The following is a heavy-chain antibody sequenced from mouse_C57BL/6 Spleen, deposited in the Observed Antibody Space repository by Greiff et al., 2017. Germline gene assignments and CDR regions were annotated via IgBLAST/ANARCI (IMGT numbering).Heavy chain of an antibody. CDR1: GFTFSSYA. V-gene: IGHV5-4*03. D-gene: IGHD6-2*01. CDR2: ISDGGSYT. J-gene: IGHJ3*01. Sequence: EVQRVESGGGLVKPGGSLKLSCAASGFTFSSYAMSWVRQTPEKRLEWVATISDGGSYTYYPDNVKGRFTISRDNAKNNLYLQMSHLKSEDTAMYYCARRESGGWFAYWGQGTLVTVSA. CDR3: ARRESGGWFAY.